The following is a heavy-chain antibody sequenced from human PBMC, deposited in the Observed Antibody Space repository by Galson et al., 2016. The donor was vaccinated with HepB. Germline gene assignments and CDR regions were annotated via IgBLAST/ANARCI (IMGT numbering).Heavy chain of an antibody. V-gene: IGHV3-21*04. CDR1: GFTFSSYS. Sequence: LRLSCAASGFTFSSYSMNWVRQAPGKGLEWVSGISSSSDNKVYAESVKGRFTISRDNAKNSLYLQMSSLRPEDTAVYYCALGQGFLADSWGQGTLVTVSS. CDR3: ALGQGFLADS. J-gene: IGHJ4*02. CDR2: ISSSSDNK.